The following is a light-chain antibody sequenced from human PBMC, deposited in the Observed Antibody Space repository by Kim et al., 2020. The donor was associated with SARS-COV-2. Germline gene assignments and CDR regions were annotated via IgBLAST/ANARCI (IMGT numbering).Light chain of an antibody. CDR1: SGDVGGYNY. CDR2: DVS. J-gene: IGLJ3*02. CDR3: SSYTSSSRV. Sequence: QSVLTQPASVSGSPGQSITISCTGTSGDVGGYNYVSWYQQHPGKAPKLMIYDVSKRPSGVSNRFSGSKSGNTASLTISGLQAEDEADYYCSSYTSSSRVFGGGTQLTVL. V-gene: IGLV2-14*01.